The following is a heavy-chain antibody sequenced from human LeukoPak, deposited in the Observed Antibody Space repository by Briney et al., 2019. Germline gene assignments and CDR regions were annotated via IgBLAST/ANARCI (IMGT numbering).Heavy chain of an antibody. J-gene: IGHJ5*02. V-gene: IGHV3-74*01. CDR3: ARDWIDRGTFDP. D-gene: IGHD2-2*03. CDR1: GFTFSSYY. Sequence: GGSLRLSCAASGFTFSSYYMHWVRQAPGKGLVWVSRIKSDGSVTGYADSVKGRFAISRDNAKNTLYLQMNSLRAEDTAVYYCARDWIDRGTFDPWGQGTLVTVSS. CDR2: IKSDGSVT.